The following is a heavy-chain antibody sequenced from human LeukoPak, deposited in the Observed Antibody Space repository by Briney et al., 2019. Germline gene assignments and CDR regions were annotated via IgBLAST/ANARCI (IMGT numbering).Heavy chain of an antibody. J-gene: IGHJ4*02. CDR3: ASAVYYYGSGSLGW. CDR1: GYTFTSYY. Sequence: ASVKVSCKASGYTFTSYYMHWVRQAPGQGLEWMGIINPSDGSTSYAQKFQGRVTMTRDTSTSTVYMQLSSVRSEDTAVYYCASAVYYYGSGSLGWWGQGTLVTVSS. V-gene: IGHV1-46*03. D-gene: IGHD3-10*01. CDR2: INPSDGST.